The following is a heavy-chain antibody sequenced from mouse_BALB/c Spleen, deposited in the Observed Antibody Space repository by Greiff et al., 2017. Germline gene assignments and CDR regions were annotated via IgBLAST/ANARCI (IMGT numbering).Heavy chain of an antibody. D-gene: IGHD2-1*01. CDR2: ISYSGST. CDR1: GYSITSDYA. J-gene: IGHJ4*01. Sequence: EVKLMESGPGLVKPSQSLSLTCTVTGYSITSDYAWNWIRQFPGNKLEWMGYISYSGSTSYNPSLKSRISITRDTSKNQFFLQLNSVTTEDTATYYCARSFYYGNYAMDYWGQGTSVTVSS. V-gene: IGHV3-2*02. CDR3: ARSFYYGNYAMDY.